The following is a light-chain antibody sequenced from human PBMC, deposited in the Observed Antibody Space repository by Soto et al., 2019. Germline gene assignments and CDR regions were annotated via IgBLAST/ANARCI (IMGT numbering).Light chain of an antibody. CDR1: QSISSW. Sequence: DIHMTLSPSTLSASVGHSATIVCRASQSISSWLAWYQQKPGKAPKLLIYKASSLESGVPSRFSGSGSGTEFNLTISSLQTDDFATYYCQQYNSYSQTFGQGTKVDIK. V-gene: IGKV1-5*03. J-gene: IGKJ1*01. CDR2: KAS. CDR3: QQYNSYSQT.